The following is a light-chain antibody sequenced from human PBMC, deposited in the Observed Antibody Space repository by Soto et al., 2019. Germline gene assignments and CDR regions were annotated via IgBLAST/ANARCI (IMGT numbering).Light chain of an antibody. CDR1: QSVSSSY. J-gene: IGKJ1*01. V-gene: IGKV3-20*01. Sequence: EIVLTQSPGTLSLSPGERATLSCRASQSVSSSYLAWFQQKPGQAPRLLIYGASSRATDTPVRFRGSGSGTEFTLTISSLQSEDFAVYYCQQCGNSPQTFGQGTKVDIK. CDR2: GAS. CDR3: QQCGNSPQT.